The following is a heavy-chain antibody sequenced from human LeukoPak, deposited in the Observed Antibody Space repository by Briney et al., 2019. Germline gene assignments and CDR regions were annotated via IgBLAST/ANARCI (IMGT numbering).Heavy chain of an antibody. Sequence: SETLSLTCTVSGGSISNSSYYWGWIRQPPGKGLEWIGSIYYSGSTYYNPSLKSRVTISVDTSKNQFSLKLSSVTAADTAVYYCARGGSGYDYVWGSYRWIYWGQGTLVTVSS. J-gene: IGHJ4*02. D-gene: IGHD3-16*02. V-gene: IGHV4-39*07. CDR3: ARGGSGYDYVWGSYRWIY. CDR2: IYYSGST. CDR1: GGSISNSSYY.